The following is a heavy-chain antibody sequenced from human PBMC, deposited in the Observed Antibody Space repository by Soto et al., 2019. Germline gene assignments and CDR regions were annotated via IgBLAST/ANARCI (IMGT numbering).Heavy chain of an antibody. CDR1: GYTFTRYA. J-gene: IGHJ4*02. CDR2: INPGNGDT. D-gene: IGHD3-16*01. V-gene: IGHV1-3*01. Sequence: ASVKVSCKASGYTFTRYAMHWVRQAPGQRPEWMGWINPGNGDTKYSEKLQGRVTFARDTSASTTYMELSSLRSEDTAMYYCATMSYTSADADSYYCYYCGQRCPVTV. CDR3: ATMSYTSADADSYYCYY.